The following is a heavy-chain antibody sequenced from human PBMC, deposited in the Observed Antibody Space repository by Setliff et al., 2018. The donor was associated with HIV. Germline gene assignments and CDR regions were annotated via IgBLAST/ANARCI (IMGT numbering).Heavy chain of an antibody. V-gene: IGHV4-34*12. CDR1: GGSISNYY. Sequence: TSETLSLTCTVSGGSISNYYWTWIRQPPGKGLEWIGEIMRGGPRNYNPSLKSRVIMSLDTSQRQFSMNLTSVTAADTAVYYCARELGYDILTAYNWFDPWGQGTLVTVSS. J-gene: IGHJ5*02. CDR2: IMRGGPR. CDR3: ARELGYDILTAYNWFDP. D-gene: IGHD3-9*01.